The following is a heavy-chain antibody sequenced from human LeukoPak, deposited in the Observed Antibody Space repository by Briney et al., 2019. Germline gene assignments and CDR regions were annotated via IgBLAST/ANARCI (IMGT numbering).Heavy chain of an antibody. CDR2: ISYDGSNK. Sequence: PGGSLRLSCAASGFTFNSYGMHWVRQAPGKGLEWVAVISYDGSNKYYADSVKGRFTISRDNSKNTLYLEMNSLRAEDTAVYYCAKDASGLMEFIPDVWGKGTTVTVSS. CDR3: AKDASGLMEFIPDV. J-gene: IGHJ6*04. CDR1: GFTFNSYG. D-gene: IGHD2-8*01. V-gene: IGHV3-30*18.